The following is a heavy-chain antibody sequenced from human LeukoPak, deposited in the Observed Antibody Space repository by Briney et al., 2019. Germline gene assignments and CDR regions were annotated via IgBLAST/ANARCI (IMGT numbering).Heavy chain of an antibody. Sequence: SETLSLTCTVSGGSISSYYWSWIRQPAGKGLEWIGRIYTSGSTNYNPSLKSRVTMSVDTSKNQFSLKLSSVTAADTAVYYCAREGDTAMVHNWFDPWGQGTLVTVSS. D-gene: IGHD5-18*01. J-gene: IGHJ5*02. V-gene: IGHV4-4*07. CDR2: IYTSGST. CDR1: GGSISSYY. CDR3: AREGDTAMVHNWFDP.